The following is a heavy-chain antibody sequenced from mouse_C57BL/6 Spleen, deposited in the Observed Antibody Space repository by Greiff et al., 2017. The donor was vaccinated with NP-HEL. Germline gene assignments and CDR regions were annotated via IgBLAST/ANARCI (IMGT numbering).Heavy chain of an antibody. J-gene: IGHJ4*01. CDR1: GYSFTGYY. V-gene: IGHV1-42*01. Sequence: VQLQPSRPELVKPGASVKISCKASGYSFTGYYMNWVKQSPEKSLEWIGEINTRTGGNTYNQKFKDKATLTVAKAYSTAYRQLKSLTSEDSAVYYCSRRGVYDVGYAMDYWGQGTSVTVSS. CDR3: SRRGVYDVGYAMDY. D-gene: IGHD2-12*01. CDR2: INTRTGGN.